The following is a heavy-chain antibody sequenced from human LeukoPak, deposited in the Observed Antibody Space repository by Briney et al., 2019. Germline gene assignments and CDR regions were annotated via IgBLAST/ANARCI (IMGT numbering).Heavy chain of an antibody. D-gene: IGHD2-15*01. V-gene: IGHV3-21*01. J-gene: IGHJ6*03. CDR3: ARAGRKSRGVDIVRKKETDYYYMDV. Sequence: PGGSLRLSCAASGFTFSSYSMNWVRQAPGKGLEWVSSISSSSSYIYYADSVKGRFTISRDNAKNSLYLQMNSLRAEDTAVYYCARAGRKSRGVDIVRKKETDYYYMDVWGKGTTVTVSS. CDR2: ISSSSSYI. CDR1: GFTFSSYS.